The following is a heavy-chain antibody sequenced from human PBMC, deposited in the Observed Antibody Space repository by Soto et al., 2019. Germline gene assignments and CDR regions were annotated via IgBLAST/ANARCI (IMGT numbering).Heavy chain of an antibody. Sequence: GGSLRLSCAASGFTFSSYDMHWVRQGPGTGLAWVAVISYDGSNKYYADSVKGRFTISRDNSKNTLYLQMNSLRAEDTAVYYCAGPLGAPLGGPYYYYGMDVWGQGTTVTVSS. CDR2: ISYDGSNK. CDR1: GFTFSSYD. J-gene: IGHJ6*02. V-gene: IGHV3-30-3*02. CDR3: AGPLGAPLGGPYYYYGMDV. D-gene: IGHD1-26*01.